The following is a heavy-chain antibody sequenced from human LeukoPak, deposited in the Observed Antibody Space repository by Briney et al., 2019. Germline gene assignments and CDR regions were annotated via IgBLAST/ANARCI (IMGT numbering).Heavy chain of an antibody. V-gene: IGHV3-48*02. J-gene: IGHJ4*02. CDR3: ARAAYSSGPDY. CDR1: GFTFSGYS. CDR2: LGPSSNAI. Sequence: GGSLRLSCAASGFTFSGYSMNWVRQAPGKGLEWVSYLGPSSNAIHYADSVKGRFTISGDNAKNSLYLLMNSLRDEDTAVYYCARAAYSSGPDYWGQGTLVTVSS. D-gene: IGHD6-25*01.